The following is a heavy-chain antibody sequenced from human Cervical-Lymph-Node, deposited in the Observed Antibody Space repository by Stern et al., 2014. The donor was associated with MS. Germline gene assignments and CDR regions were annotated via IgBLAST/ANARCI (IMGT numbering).Heavy chain of an antibody. Sequence: EVQLVESGGGLVQPGRSLRLSCAASGFTFDDYAMHWVRQAPGKGLEWVSGISWNSGSIGYADSVKGRFTISRDNAKNSLYLQMNSLRAEDTALYYCAKEPTHVLTGGTFDPWGQGTLVTVSS. J-gene: IGHJ5*02. CDR2: ISWNSGSI. CDR3: AKEPTHVLTGGTFDP. CDR1: GFTFDDYA. V-gene: IGHV3-9*01. D-gene: IGHD3-9*01.